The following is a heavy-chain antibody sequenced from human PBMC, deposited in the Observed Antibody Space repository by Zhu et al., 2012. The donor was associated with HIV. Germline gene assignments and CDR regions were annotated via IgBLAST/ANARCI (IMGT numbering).Heavy chain of an antibody. D-gene: IGHD1-1*01. J-gene: IGHJ4*02. CDR1: GGSISNYY. Sequence: QVHLQESGPGLVKPSETLSLTCSVSGGSISNYYWSWIRQPPGKGLDWIGFVYSNGNTNYNPSLRGRVTMSIDTSNNEFSLRLQSVTAADTAVYFCARHGDNEPXHFDSWGREGWSP. CDR2: VYSNGNT. CDR3: ARHGDNEPXHFDS. V-gene: IGHV4-59*01.